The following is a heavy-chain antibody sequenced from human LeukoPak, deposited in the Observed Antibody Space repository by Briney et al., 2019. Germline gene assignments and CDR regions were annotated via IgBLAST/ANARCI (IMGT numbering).Heavy chain of an antibody. J-gene: IGHJ4*02. D-gene: IGHD2-2*03. V-gene: IGHV3-30*19. CDR2: ISYDGSNK. Sequence: GGSLRLSCAASGFTFSSYGMHWVRQAPGKGLEWVAVISYDGSNKYYADSVKGRFTISRDNSKNTLYLQMNSLRAEDTAVYYCAREAGYCSSTSCYHFDYWGQGTLVTVSS. CDR1: GFTFSSYG. CDR3: AREAGYCSSTSCYHFDY.